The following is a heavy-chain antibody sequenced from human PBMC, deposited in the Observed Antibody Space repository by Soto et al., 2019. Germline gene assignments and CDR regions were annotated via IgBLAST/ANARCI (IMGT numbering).Heavy chain of an antibody. CDR2: INPNSGGT. J-gene: IGHJ6*02. D-gene: IGHD4-4*01. CDR1: GYTFTGYY. CDR3: ARVVTQYYYYGMDV. Sequence: GASVKVSCKASGYTFTGYYMHWVRQAPGQGLEWMGWINPNSGGTNYAQKFRGRVTMTRDTSISTAYMELSRLRSDDTAVYYCARVVTQYYYYGMDVWGQGTAVTVSS. V-gene: IGHV1-2*02.